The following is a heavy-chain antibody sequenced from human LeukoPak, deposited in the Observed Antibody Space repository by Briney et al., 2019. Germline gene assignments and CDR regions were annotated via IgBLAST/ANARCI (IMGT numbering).Heavy chain of an antibody. Sequence: GGSLRLSCAASGFTFSSYTMNWVRQAPGKGLEWVSSITSSSSYIYYADSVKGRFTISRDNAKNSLYLQMNSLRAEDTAVYYCARGGVTTYDYWGQGTLVTVSS. V-gene: IGHV3-21*01. CDR2: ITSSSSYI. CDR1: GFTFSSYT. J-gene: IGHJ4*02. CDR3: ARGGVTTYDY. D-gene: IGHD4-17*01.